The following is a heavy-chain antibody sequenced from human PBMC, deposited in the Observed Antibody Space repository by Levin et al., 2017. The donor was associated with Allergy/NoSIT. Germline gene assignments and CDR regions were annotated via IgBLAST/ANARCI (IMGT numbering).Heavy chain of an antibody. CDR1: GYSFTSYG. D-gene: IGHD3-16*01. V-gene: IGHV1-18*01. CDR2: ISAYNGDT. J-gene: IGHJ3*02. CDR3: ARGKAGWAFDI. Sequence: ASVKVSCKTSGYSFTSYGISWVRQAPGQGLEWMGWISAYNGDTNYAQKVQGRVTMTTDTSTSTAYMDLRSLRSDDTAMYYCARGKAGWAFDIWGQGTMVAVSS.